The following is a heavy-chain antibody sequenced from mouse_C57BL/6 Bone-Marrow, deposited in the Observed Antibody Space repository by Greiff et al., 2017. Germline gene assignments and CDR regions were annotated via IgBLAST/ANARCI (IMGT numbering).Heavy chain of an antibody. Sequence: QVQLQQPGTELVKPGASVKLSCKASGYTFTSYWMHWVKQRPGQGLEWIGNINPSNGGTNYNEKFKSKATLTVDKSSSTAYMQLSSLTSEDSAVYYCARFAGSGYVPYAMDYWGQGTSVTVSS. CDR2: INPSNGGT. D-gene: IGHD3-2*02. J-gene: IGHJ4*01. V-gene: IGHV1-53*01. CDR3: ARFAGSGYVPYAMDY. CDR1: GYTFTSYW.